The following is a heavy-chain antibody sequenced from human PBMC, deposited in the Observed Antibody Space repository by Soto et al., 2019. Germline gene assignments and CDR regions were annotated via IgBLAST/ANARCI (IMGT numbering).Heavy chain of an antibody. D-gene: IGHD3-10*01. CDR2: INTDGSST. Sequence: EVQLVESGGGLVQPGGSLRLSCADSGFSFSSYWMHWVRQGPGKGLVWVSRINTDGSSTNYADSVNGRFTISRDNAKNTLDLQMNSLRAEDTAVYYCARSPGGYYIDWGQGTMVTVSS. CDR3: ARSPGGYYID. CDR1: GFSFSSYW. J-gene: IGHJ3*01. V-gene: IGHV3-74*01.